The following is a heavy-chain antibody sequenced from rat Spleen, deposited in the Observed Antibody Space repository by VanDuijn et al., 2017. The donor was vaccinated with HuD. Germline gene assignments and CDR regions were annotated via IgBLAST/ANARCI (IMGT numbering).Heavy chain of an antibody. D-gene: IGHD1-4*01. Sequence: EVQLVESGGGLVQPGRSLKLSCAASGFTFSDYNMAWVRQAPKKGLEWVASISSGGGYTNYRDSVKGRFTISRDSATNTQYLQMDSLRSEDTATYYCTRDRVPKYKDFDYWGQGVMVTVSS. CDR1: GFTFSDYN. V-gene: IGHV5S13*01. J-gene: IGHJ2*01. CDR2: ISSGGGYT. CDR3: TRDRVPKYKDFDY.